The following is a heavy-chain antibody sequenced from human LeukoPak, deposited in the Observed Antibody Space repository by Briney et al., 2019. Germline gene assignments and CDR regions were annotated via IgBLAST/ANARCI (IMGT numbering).Heavy chain of an antibody. CDR2: ISYDGSNK. CDR3: ARVYCSSTSCYPYWKYFDWLEVSYFDY. Sequence: GGSLRLSCAASGFTFSSYAMHWVRQAPGKGLEWVAVISYDGSNKYYADSVKGRFTISRDNSKNTLYLQMNSLRAEDTAVYYCARVYCSSTSCYPYWKYFDWLEVSYFDYWGQGTLVTVSS. D-gene: IGHD2-2*01. V-gene: IGHV3-30*04. CDR1: GFTFSSYA. J-gene: IGHJ4*02.